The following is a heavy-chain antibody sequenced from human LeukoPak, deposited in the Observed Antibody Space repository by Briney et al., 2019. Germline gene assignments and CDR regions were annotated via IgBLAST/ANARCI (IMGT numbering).Heavy chain of an antibody. CDR2: MNPNSGNR. CDR1: GYTFTSYD. J-gene: IGHJ4*02. CDR3: ARSPYYYGSGSYPD. Sequence: ASVKVSCKASGYTFTSYDINWVRQATGQAPEWMGEMNPNSGNRGYAQKFQGRVTMTRNTSITTAYMELSSLRSEDTAVYYCARSPYYYGSGSYPDWGQGTLVTVSS. D-gene: IGHD3-10*01. V-gene: IGHV1-8*01.